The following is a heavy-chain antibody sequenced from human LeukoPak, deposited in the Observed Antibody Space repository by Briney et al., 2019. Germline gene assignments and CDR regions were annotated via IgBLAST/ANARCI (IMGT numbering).Heavy chain of an antibody. CDR2: INSGGAT. D-gene: IGHD5-18*01. Sequence: GGSLRLSCTASGFAVSSNYMSWVCQAPGKGLEWVALINSGGATYYADSVKGRFTISRDNSKNTVDFQLNSLRAEDTAVYYCARASSWIHLWSLWGQGTLVTVSS. V-gene: IGHV3-66*01. CDR3: ARASSWIHLWSL. J-gene: IGHJ4*02. CDR1: GFAVSSNY.